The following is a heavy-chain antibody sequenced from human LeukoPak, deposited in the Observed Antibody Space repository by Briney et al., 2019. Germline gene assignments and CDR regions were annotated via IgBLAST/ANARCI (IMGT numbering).Heavy chain of an antibody. CDR2: IASKTDGGAT. J-gene: IGHJ4*02. CDR3: TTGIRGD. D-gene: IGHD3-10*01. V-gene: IGHV3-15*07. Sequence: GGSLRLSCSASGLTVTNAWMNWVRQAPGEVLDWVGRIASKTDGGATDYAAPVKGRFTISRDDSKNTLNLQMNSLKTEDTAVYYCTTGIRGDWGQGTLVTVSS. CDR1: GLTVTNAW.